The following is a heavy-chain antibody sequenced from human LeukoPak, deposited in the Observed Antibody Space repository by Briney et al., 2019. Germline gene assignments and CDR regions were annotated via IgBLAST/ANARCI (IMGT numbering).Heavy chain of an antibody. V-gene: IGHV3-53*01. CDR1: GFTVSSNY. Sequence: PGGSLRLSCAASGFTVSSNYMSWVRQAPGKGLEWVSVIYSGGSTYYADSVKGRFTISRDNAKNTLYLQMNSLRAEDTAVYYCARAPRFYGDYGCDYWGQGTLVTVSS. CDR2: IYSGGST. D-gene: IGHD4-17*01. CDR3: ARAPRFYGDYGCDY. J-gene: IGHJ4*02.